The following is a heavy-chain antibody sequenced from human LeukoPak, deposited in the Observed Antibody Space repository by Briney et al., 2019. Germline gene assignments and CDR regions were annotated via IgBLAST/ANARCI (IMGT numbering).Heavy chain of an antibody. CDR2: IYYTGST. CDR1: GGSISSLY. V-gene: IGHV4-59*08. CDR3: ARHRAYSSSSPFDY. Sequence: SETLSLTCSVSGGSISSLYWSWIRQPPGKGLEWIGYIYYTGSTNYNPSLKSRATMFVDMSKNQFSLRLSSVTAADTAVYYCARHRAYSSSSPFDYWGQGTLVTVSS. D-gene: IGHD6-6*01. J-gene: IGHJ4*02.